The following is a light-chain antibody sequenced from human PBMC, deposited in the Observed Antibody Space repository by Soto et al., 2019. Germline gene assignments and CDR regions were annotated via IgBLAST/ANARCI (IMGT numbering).Light chain of an antibody. CDR2: SAS. Sequence: EIMMTQSPATLSVSPGGRATLSCRASQNISDTLAWYQQKPGQAPRLLIYSASRRATGFPGRFSGSGSGTDFTLTISSLQSEDLAVYYCQQYNNWPWTFGQGTKVEIK. J-gene: IGKJ1*01. CDR1: QNISDT. CDR3: QQYNNWPWT. V-gene: IGKV3-15*01.